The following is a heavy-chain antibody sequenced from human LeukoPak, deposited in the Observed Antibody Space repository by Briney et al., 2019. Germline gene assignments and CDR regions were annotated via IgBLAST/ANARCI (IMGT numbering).Heavy chain of an antibody. D-gene: IGHD5-24*01. V-gene: IGHV1-2*02. CDR1: GFTFTTYA. J-gene: IGHJ4*02. CDR3: ARDRYGDGFAHLDY. CDR2: ITPGGGT. Sequence: ASVKVSCKASGFTFTTYAIHCVRQAPGQGLEWMGWITPGGGTNYPQKFQGRVDITWETSINTAYMDLSRLTSDDTAVYYCARDRYGDGFAHLDYWGQGALVTVSS.